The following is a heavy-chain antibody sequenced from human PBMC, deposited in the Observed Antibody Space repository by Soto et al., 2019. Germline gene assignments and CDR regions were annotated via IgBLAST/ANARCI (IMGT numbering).Heavy chain of an antibody. CDR3: AREDCSGGSCYSSHFDY. J-gene: IGHJ4*02. V-gene: IGHV4-4*07. D-gene: IGHD2-15*01. CDR2: IYTSGST. CDR1: GGSISSYY. Sequence: QLQLQESGSGLVKPSQTLSLTCAVSGGSISSYYWSWIRQPAGKGLEWIGRIYTSGSTNYNPSLKSRVTMSVDTSKNQFSLKLSSVTAADTAVYYCAREDCSGGSCYSSHFDYWGQGTLVTVSS.